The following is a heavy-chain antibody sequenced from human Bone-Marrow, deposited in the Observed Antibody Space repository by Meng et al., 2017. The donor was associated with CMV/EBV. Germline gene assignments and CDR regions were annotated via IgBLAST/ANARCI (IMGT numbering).Heavy chain of an antibody. CDR1: GYNFNNYW. J-gene: IGHJ4*01. CDR2: IDTDGSIT. V-gene: IGHV3-74*01. Sequence: EGQLVESGGGLVQPGGSLRLSCAGSGYNFNNYWMHWVRQVPGKGLVWVSRIDTDGSITNYADSVKGRFTIYRDNTKKTLYLQMDSLRAEDTAIYYCARDLSGEKDYWGHGTLVTVSS. CDR3: ARDLSGEKDY. D-gene: IGHD3-3*01.